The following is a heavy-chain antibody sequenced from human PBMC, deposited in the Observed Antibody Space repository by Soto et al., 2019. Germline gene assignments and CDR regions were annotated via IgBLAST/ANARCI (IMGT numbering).Heavy chain of an antibody. J-gene: IGHJ4*02. CDR3: ARSPRVIVAAKGTLDY. CDR2: ISASTGNT. CDR1: GYTFTSYG. Sequence: GAAVKVSCKASGYTFTSYGINWVRQAPGQGLEWMGWISASTGNTNYAESVQGRVTLTTDISTSTAYMELRRLTSNVTAVYYCARSPRVIVAAKGTLDYWGQGTPVTVSS. V-gene: IGHV1-18*04. D-gene: IGHD5-12*01.